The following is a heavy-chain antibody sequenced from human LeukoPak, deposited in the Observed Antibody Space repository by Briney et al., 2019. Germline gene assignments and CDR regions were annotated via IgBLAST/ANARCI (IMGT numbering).Heavy chain of an antibody. D-gene: IGHD6-19*01. CDR2: INHSGST. Sequence: LSLTCXXYGGSXSGYYWSWIRQPPGKGLEWIGEINHSGSTNYNPSLKSRVTISVDTSKNQFSLKLSSVTAADTAVYYCARSRGGSGWYNYFDYWGQGTLVTVSS. CDR1: GGSXSGYY. J-gene: IGHJ4*02. V-gene: IGHV4-34*01. CDR3: ARSRGGSGWYNYFDY.